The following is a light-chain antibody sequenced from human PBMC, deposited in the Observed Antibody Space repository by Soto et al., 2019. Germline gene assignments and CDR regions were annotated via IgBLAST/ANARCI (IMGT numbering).Light chain of an antibody. CDR2: AAS. CDR3: QQSYSTPQT. Sequence: DIPMTQSPSSLSASVGDRVTITCRASQSISSYLNWYQQKPGKAPKLLIYAASSLQSGVPSRFSGSGSAADFTLTISSLQPEDFATYYCQQSYSTPQTFGPGTKVDIK. CDR1: QSISSY. J-gene: IGKJ3*01. V-gene: IGKV1-39*01.